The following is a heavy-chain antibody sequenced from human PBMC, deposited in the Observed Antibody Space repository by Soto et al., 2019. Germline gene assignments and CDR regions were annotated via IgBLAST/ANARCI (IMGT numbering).Heavy chain of an antibody. CDR1: GGSISPYF. V-gene: IGHV4-59*01. J-gene: IGHJ4*02. CDR3: ARHNYGSGSTYFDY. CDR2: IFYSGST. Sequence: SETLSLTCTVSGGSISPYFWSWIRRPPGKGLEWNGYIFYSGSTNYNPSLTSRVTISVDTSKNQFSLKLSSVTAADTAVYYCARHNYGSGSTYFDYWGQGTLVTVSS. D-gene: IGHD3-10*01.